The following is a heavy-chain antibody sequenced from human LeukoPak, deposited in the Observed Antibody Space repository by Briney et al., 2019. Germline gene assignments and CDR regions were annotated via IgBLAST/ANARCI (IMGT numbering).Heavy chain of an antibody. CDR2: IHTSGDT. CDR3: ATYNRQCRDGTCYSLDF. V-gene: IGHV4-4*09. CDR1: GASISSYH. Sequence: PSETLSLTCTISGASISSYHWTWIRQTPGMGLEWIGYIHTSGDTNSHPSLRSRLTFSVDTSMNQFSLRLSSVTAADTAIYYCATYNRQCRDGTCYSLDFWGLGTLVTVSS. D-gene: IGHD2-15*01. J-gene: IGHJ4*02.